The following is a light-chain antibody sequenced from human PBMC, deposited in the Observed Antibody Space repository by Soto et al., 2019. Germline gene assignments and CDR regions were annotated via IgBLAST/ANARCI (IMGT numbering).Light chain of an antibody. V-gene: IGKV3D-20*02. CDR1: QSISSSY. CDR3: QQRSDWPST. CDR2: DAS. Sequence: EIVLTQSPGTLSLSPGERATLSCRASQSISSSYLAWYQQKPGQAPRLLMYDASSRATGIPDRFSGSGSGTDFTLTISRLEAEDFAVYYCQQRSDWPSTFGQGTKVDI. J-gene: IGKJ1*01.